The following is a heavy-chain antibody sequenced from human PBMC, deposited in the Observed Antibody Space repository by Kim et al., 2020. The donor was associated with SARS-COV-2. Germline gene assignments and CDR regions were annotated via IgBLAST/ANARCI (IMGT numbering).Heavy chain of an antibody. CDR1: GFAFRDFA. D-gene: IGHD2-21*02. V-gene: IGHV3-30*04. CDR3: ARDGRDYGGDSYDALDL. CDR2: ISYDGTYT. Sequence: GGSLRLSCAASGFAFRDFAMHWARQAPGKWLEWVAVISYDGTYTFYGDSVKGRFSVSSENSKQSLFLQMNTLRREDTGVYYCARDGRDYGGDSYDALDLWGQGTKVTVSS. J-gene: IGHJ3*01.